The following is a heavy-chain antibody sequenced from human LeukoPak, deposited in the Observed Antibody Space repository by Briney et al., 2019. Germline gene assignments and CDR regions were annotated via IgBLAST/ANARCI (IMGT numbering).Heavy chain of an antibody. D-gene: IGHD6-19*01. J-gene: IGHJ4*02. V-gene: IGHV1-46*01. CDR3: ARGRPGSGWSFDY. Sequence: ASVKVSCKASGYTFTTYYMHWVRQAPGQGLEWMGIINPSGDTTNYAQKFQGRVTMTRDTSTTTVYMELSSLRSEDTAVYYCARGRPGSGWSFDYWGQGTLVTVSS. CDR2: INPSGDTT. CDR1: GYTFTTYY.